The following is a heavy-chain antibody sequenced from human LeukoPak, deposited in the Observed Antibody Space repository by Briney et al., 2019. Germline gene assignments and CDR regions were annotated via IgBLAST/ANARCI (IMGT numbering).Heavy chain of an antibody. CDR2: INHSGST. CDR3: ARASIAAAGIDY. J-gene: IGHJ4*02. Sequence: LETLSLTCAVYGGSFSGYYWSWIRQPPGKGLEWIGEINHSGSTNYNPSLKSRVTISVDTSKNQFSLKLSSVTAADTAVYYCARASIAAAGIDYWGQGTLVTVSS. V-gene: IGHV4-34*01. CDR1: GGSFSGYY. D-gene: IGHD6-13*01.